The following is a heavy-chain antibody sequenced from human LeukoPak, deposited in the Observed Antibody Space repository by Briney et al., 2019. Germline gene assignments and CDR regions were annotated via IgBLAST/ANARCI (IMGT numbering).Heavy chain of an antibody. CDR2: INSDGSST. CDR3: ACLTVTTFPIDY. CDR1: GSTFSSYW. J-gene: IGHJ4*02. V-gene: IGHV3-74*01. Sequence: GGSLRLSCAASGSTFSSYWMHWVRQAPGKGLVWVSRINSDGSSTSYADSVKGRFTISRDNAKNTLYLQMNSLRAEDTAAYYCACLTVTTFPIDYWGQGTLVTVSS. D-gene: IGHD4-17*01.